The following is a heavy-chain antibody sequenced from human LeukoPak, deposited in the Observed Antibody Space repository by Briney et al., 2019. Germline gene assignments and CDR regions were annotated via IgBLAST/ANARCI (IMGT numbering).Heavy chain of an antibody. CDR2: TSHDGNA. CDR1: GGSISTNTW. Sequence: SGTLSLTCAVSGGSISTNTWWSWVRQPPGKGLEWIGQTSHDGNADYTPSLKSRVTISVDKSKNQLSLKLHSVTAADTAVYYCARVGWYFDLWGRGTLVTVSS. CDR3: ARVGWYFDL. J-gene: IGHJ2*01. V-gene: IGHV4-4*02.